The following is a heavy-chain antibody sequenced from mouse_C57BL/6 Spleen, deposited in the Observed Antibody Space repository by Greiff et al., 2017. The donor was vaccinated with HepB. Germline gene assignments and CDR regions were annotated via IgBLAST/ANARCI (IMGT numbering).Heavy chain of an antibody. CDR1: GYAFSSYW. Sequence: VNVVESGAELVKPGASVKISCKASGYAFSSYWMNWVKQRPGKGLEWIGQIYPGDGDTNYNGKFKGKATLTADKSSSTAYMQLSSLTSEDSAVYFCARSGLWFHFDYWGQGTTLTVSS. J-gene: IGHJ2*01. CDR2: IYPGDGDT. V-gene: IGHV1-80*01. D-gene: IGHD2-2*01. CDR3: ARSGLWFHFDY.